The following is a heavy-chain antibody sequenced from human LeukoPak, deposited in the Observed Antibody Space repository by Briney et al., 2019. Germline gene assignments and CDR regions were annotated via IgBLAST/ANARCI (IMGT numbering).Heavy chain of an antibody. J-gene: IGHJ4*02. CDR2: IDARSGIT. V-gene: IGHV3-48*01. Sequence: GGSLRLSCAASGFTFTIFGLNWVRQAPGKGPEWVSYIDARSGITYYADSVQGRFTISRDNARESVFLQMDSLRVDDTAVYYCARMNYISSGWGAPFDYWGQGTLVTVSS. CDR3: ARMNYISSGWGAPFDY. D-gene: IGHD1-7*01. CDR1: GFTFTIFG.